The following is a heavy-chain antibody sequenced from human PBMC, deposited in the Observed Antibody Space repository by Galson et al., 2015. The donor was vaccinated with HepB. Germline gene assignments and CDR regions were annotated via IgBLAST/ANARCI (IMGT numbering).Heavy chain of an antibody. CDR2: IGTAGDT. Sequence: SLRLSCAASGFTFSSYDMHWGRQATGKGLEWFSAIGTAGDTYYPGSVKGRFTISRENAKNSLYLQMNSLRAGDTAVYYCARELGGYSGYDDRYYYGMDVWGQGTTVTVSS. D-gene: IGHD5-12*01. V-gene: IGHV3-13*01. CDR1: GFTFSSYD. J-gene: IGHJ6*02. CDR3: ARELGGYSGYDDRYYYGMDV.